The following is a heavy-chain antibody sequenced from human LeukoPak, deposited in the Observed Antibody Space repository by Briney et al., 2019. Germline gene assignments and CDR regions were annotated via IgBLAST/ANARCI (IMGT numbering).Heavy chain of an antibody. Sequence: GRSLRLSCAASGFTFSSYAMHWVRQAPGKGLEWVAVISYDGSNKYYADSVKGRFTIPRDNSKNTLYLQMNSLRAEDTAVYYCARSGRGLLDAFDIWGQGTMVTVSS. CDR1: GFTFSSYA. D-gene: IGHD2-15*01. V-gene: IGHV3-30-3*01. J-gene: IGHJ3*02. CDR3: ARSGRGLLDAFDI. CDR2: ISYDGSNK.